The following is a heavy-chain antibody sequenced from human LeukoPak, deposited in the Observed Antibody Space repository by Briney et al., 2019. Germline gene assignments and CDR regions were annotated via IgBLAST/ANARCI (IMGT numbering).Heavy chain of an antibody. D-gene: IGHD3-22*01. J-gene: IGHJ3*02. CDR2: IYSGGST. V-gene: IGHV3-53*01. Sequence: GGSLRLSCAASGFTVSSNYMSWVRQAPGKGLEWVSVIYSGGSTYYADSVKGRFTISRDNSKNTLYLQMNSLRAEDTAVYYCARVPNDSSGYYWEDAFDIWGQGTMVTVSS. CDR3: ARVPNDSSGYYWEDAFDI. CDR1: GFTVSSNY.